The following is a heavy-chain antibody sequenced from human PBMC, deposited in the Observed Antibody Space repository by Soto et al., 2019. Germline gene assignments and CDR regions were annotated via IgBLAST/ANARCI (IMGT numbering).Heavy chain of an antibody. V-gene: IGHV4-39*01. CDR3: ARLDPPYGGRNRYYYYGMDV. J-gene: IGHJ6*02. CDR2: IYYSGST. Sequence: QLQLQESGPGLVKPSETLSLTCTVSGGSISSSSYYWGWIRQPPGKGLEWIGSIYYSGSTYYNPSLKSRVTISVDTSKNQFSLKLSSVTAADTAVYYCARLDPPYGGRNRYYYYGMDVWGQGTTVTVSS. CDR1: GGSISSSSYY. D-gene: IGHD4-17*01.